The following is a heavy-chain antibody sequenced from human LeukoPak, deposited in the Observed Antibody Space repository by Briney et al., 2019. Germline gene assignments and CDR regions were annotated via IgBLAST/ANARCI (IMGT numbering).Heavy chain of an antibody. V-gene: IGHV4-59*12. CDR1: GGSISSYY. D-gene: IGHD2-2*01. CDR3: ARLGGSVPAAEDDY. J-gene: IGHJ4*02. CDR2: IYYSGST. Sequence: SETLSLTCTVSGGSISSYYWSWIRQPPGKGLEWIGYIYYSGSTNYNPSLKSRVTISVDTSKNQFSPKLSSVTAADTAVYYCARLGGSVPAAEDDYWGQGTLVTVSS.